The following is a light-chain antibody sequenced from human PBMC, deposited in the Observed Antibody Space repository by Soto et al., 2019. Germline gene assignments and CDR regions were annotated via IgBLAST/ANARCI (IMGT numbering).Light chain of an antibody. V-gene: IGKV1-5*03. CDR2: KAS. CDR1: QTISSW. CDR3: QHYNSYSEA. J-gene: IGKJ1*01. Sequence: DIQMTPSPSTLSGSVGDRVTITCRASQTISSWLAWYQQKPGKAPKLLIYKASTLKSGVPSRFSGSGSGTEFTLTISSLQLDDFATYYCQHYNSYSEAFGQGTKVDIK.